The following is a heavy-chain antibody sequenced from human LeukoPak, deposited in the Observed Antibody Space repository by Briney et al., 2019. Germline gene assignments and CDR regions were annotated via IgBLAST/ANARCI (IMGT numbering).Heavy chain of an antibody. CDR3: ARLPLQGGYCSSTSCYGGGAFDI. Sequence: ASVKVSCKASGYTFTGYYMHWVRQAPGQGLEWMGRINPNSGGTNYAQKFQGRVTMTRDTSISTAYMELSRLRSDDTAVYYCARLPLQGGYCSSTSCYGGGAFDIWDQGTMVTVSS. D-gene: IGHD2-2*01. V-gene: IGHV1-2*06. CDR1: GYTFTGYY. CDR2: INPNSGGT. J-gene: IGHJ3*02.